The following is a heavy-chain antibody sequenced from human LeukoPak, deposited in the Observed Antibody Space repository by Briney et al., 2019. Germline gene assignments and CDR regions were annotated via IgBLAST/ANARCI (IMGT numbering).Heavy chain of an antibody. CDR3: ARHVHRYLTVALFDY. CDR1: GGSISSYY. CDR2: IYYSGST. V-gene: IGHV4-59*08. D-gene: IGHD4-23*01. Sequence: PSETLSLTCTVSGGSISSYYWSWIRQPPGKGLEWIGYIYYSGSTNYNPSLKSRVTISVDTSKNQFSLKLSSVTAADTAVYYCARHVHRYLTVALFDYWGQGTLVTVSS. J-gene: IGHJ4*02.